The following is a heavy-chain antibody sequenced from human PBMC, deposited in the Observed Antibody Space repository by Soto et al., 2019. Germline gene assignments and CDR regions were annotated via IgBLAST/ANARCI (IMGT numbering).Heavy chain of an antibody. CDR2: INHSGST. Sequence: PSETLSLTCAVYGGSFSGYYWSWIRQPPGKGLEWIGEINHSGSTNYNPSLKSRVTISVDTSKNQFSLKLSSVTAADTAVYYCARVFCSGGSCWVPTSPNWFDPWGQGTLVTVSS. CDR1: GGSFSGYY. J-gene: IGHJ5*02. D-gene: IGHD2-15*01. V-gene: IGHV4-34*01. CDR3: ARVFCSGGSCWVPTSPNWFDP.